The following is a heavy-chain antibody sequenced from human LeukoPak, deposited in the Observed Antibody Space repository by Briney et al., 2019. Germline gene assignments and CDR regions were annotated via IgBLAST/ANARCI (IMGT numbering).Heavy chain of an antibody. V-gene: IGHV4-4*07. J-gene: IGHJ6*03. Sequence: SETLSLTCSVSGGSFSNNFWSWVRQPAGKGLEWIGRIYPSGNTNYNPSLKSRVTLSVDTSKTQFSLNLSSVTAADTAVYYCAREDSGSYYNYYYFYMDVWAKGTTVTISS. D-gene: IGHD3-10*01. CDR2: IYPSGNT. CDR1: GGSFSNNF. CDR3: AREDSGSYYNYYYFYMDV.